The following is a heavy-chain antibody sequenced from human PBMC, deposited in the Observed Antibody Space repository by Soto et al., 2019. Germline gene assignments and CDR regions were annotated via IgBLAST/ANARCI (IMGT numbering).Heavy chain of an antibody. Sequence: GASVKVSCKASGYTFTSYGISWVRQAPGQGLEWMGWISAYNGNTNYAQKLQGRVTMTTDTSTSTAYMELRSLRSDDTAVYYCARDIPYMIPFGGVFVMVYYYYCMDVWGQGTTVTVSS. CDR1: GYTFTSYG. J-gene: IGHJ6*02. D-gene: IGHD3-16*02. CDR2: ISAYNGNT. CDR3: ARDIPYMIPFGGVFVMVYYYYCMDV. V-gene: IGHV1-18*04.